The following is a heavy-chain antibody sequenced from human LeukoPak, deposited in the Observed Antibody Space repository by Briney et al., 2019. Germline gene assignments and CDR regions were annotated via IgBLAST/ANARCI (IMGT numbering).Heavy chain of an antibody. Sequence: PSETLSLTCTVSGGSISSYYWSWIRQPPGKGLEWIGYIYFSGSTSFNPSLKSRVTISIDKSKNQFSLNLYSVTAADTALYYCARGALSGSYGYYFDYWGQGTLVTVSS. CDR2: IYFSGST. J-gene: IGHJ4*02. CDR1: GGSISSYY. D-gene: IGHD1-26*01. CDR3: ARGALSGSYGYYFDY. V-gene: IGHV4-59*01.